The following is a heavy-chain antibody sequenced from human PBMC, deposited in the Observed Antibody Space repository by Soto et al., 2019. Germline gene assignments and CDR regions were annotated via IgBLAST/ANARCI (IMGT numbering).Heavy chain of an antibody. CDR1: GFTVSTNY. Sequence: LRLSCAASGFTVSTNYMSWVRQSPGKGLEWVSVIYTGGSTYYADSVKGRFTISRDNSKNRLFLQMNSLRAEDTAIYYCAKGGRYSYGHGDIDAFDIWGQGTMVTVSS. V-gene: IGHV3-53*01. J-gene: IGHJ3*02. CDR2: IYTGGST. CDR3: AKGGRYSYGHGDIDAFDI. D-gene: IGHD5-18*01.